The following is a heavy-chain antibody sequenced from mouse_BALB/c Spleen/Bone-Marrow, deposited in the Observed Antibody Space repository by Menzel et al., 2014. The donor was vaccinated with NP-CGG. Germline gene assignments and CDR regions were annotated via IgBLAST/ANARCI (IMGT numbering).Heavy chain of an antibody. Sequence: QVQLQQSGAELVRPGVSVKISCKGSGYTFTNNAIHWVKQSRAKSLGWIGIISTYYGDTTYNQKFKGKATMTVDKSSSTAYLKLARLTSGDSAIYYCARSGNVRNAMDYWGQGTSVTVSS. D-gene: IGHD1-1*01. J-gene: IGHJ4*01. V-gene: IGHV1S137*01. CDR3: ARSGNVRNAMDY. CDR1: GYTFTNNA. CDR2: ISTYYGDT.